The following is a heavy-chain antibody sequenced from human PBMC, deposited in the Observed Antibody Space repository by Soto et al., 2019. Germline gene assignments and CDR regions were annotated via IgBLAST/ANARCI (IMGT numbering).Heavy chain of an antibody. J-gene: IGHJ6*02. CDR1: GLIFSDYH. V-gene: IGHV3-72*01. CDR3: AMLGGWSGGSSGMDV. D-gene: IGHD6-19*01. CDR2: IRRKANSYTT. Sequence: EVQLVESGGGLVQPGGSLRLSCAASGLIFSDYHMDWVRQAPGKGLEWVGRIRRKANSYTTEYAASVKGRFTISRDDSKSLLYLQMNSLKSEDTAVYYCAMLGGWSGGSSGMDVGGQGTTVTVSS.